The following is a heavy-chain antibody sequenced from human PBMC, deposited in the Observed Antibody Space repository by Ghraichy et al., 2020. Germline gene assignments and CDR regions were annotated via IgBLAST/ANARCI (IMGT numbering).Heavy chain of an antibody. Sequence: SETLSLTCAVYGGPFGGYYWNLIRQPPGKGLEWIGEIYPTGSTNSNPSLASRITISVDASRKQFSLRLASVTAADTAIYYCARGRYCGGGGCYPRPYSFDSWGQGTLVTV. CDR1: GGPFGGYY. D-gene: IGHD2-15*01. J-gene: IGHJ4*02. V-gene: IGHV4-34*01. CDR3: ARGRYCGGGGCYPRPYSFDS. CDR2: IYPTGST.